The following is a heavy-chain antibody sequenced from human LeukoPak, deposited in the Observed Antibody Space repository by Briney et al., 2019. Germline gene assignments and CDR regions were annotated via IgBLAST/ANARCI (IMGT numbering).Heavy chain of an antibody. V-gene: IGHV4-4*07. CDR2: IYTSGST. CDR1: GGSISSYY. D-gene: IGHD4-17*01. CDR3: ARSTVTPNYYYIDV. Sequence: SETLSLTCTVSGGSISSYYWSWIRQPAGKGLEWIGRIYTSGSTNYNPSLKSRVTMSVDTSKNQFSLKLSSVTAADTAVYYCARSTVTPNYYYIDVWGKGTTVTVSS. J-gene: IGHJ6*03.